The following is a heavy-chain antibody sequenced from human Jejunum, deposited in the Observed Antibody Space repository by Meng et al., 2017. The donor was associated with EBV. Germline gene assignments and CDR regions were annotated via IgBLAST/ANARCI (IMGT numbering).Heavy chain of an antibody. D-gene: IGHD1-26*01. CDR3: ARDGGPSGSYAYWFDP. CDR2: IFHIGYP. Sequence: QGTLHESGQGVLKPLGSLYLPSAVLGGSIGSSNWWSWVRQPPGKGPEWIGEIFHIGYPNYNPTLKSRVTMSVDKSKNHFSLKLTSVTAADTAVYYCARDGGPSGSYAYWFDPWGQGTLVTVSS. J-gene: IGHJ5*02. V-gene: IGHV4-4*02. CDR1: GGSIGSSNW.